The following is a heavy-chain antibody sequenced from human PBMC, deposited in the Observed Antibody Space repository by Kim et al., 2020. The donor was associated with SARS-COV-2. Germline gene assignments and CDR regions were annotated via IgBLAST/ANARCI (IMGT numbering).Heavy chain of an antibody. CDR1: GYSFTSYW. D-gene: IGHD3-3*01. CDR2: IYPGDSDT. V-gene: IGHV5-51*01. J-gene: IGHJ5*02. CDR3: ARGLPQDNIFGFRFLEWLSNLAPFDP. Sequence: GESLKISCKGSGYSFTSYWIGWVRQMPGKGLEWMGIIYPGDSDTRYSPSFQGQVTISADKSISTAYLQWSSLKASDNAMYYCARGLPQDNIFGFRFLEWLSNLAPFDPWGQGTLVTVSS.